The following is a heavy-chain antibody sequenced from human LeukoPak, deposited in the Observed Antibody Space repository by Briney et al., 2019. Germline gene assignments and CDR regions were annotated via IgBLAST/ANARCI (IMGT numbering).Heavy chain of an antibody. V-gene: IGHV3-7*01. D-gene: IGHD2-2*01. CDR2: IKQDGSEK. J-gene: IGHJ5*01. CDR1: GFTFTTYW. Sequence: GGSLTLSCTTSGFTFTTYWMSWVRQAPGKGLEWVANIKQDGSEKHYVDSVKGRFTISRDNAKNSLYLQMNSLRAEDTAVYYCARVGGYCSGTTCYGWFDSWGQGTLVTVSS. CDR3: ARVGGYCSGTTCYGWFDS.